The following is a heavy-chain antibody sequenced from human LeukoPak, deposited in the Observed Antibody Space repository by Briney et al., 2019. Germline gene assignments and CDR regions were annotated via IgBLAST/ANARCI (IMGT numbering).Heavy chain of an antibody. CDR1: GSSISGSSYY. CDR2: IYYSGST. J-gene: IGHJ4*02. Sequence: SETLYLTCTVSGSSISGSSYYWGWIRQPPGKGLGWIGSIYYSGSTYYNPYLKSRVTISVDTSKNQFSLKLSSVTAADTAVYYCASAVSGADDYWGQGTLVTVSS. CDR3: ASAVSGADDY. V-gene: IGHV4-39*01. D-gene: IGHD3-10*01.